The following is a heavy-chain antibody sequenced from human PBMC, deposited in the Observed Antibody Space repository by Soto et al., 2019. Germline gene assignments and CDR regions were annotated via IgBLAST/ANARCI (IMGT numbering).Heavy chain of an antibody. CDR1: GGIFGSHG. J-gene: IGHJ3*01. CDR3: VRDRRIYYSDPHDEFVASDYEV. V-gene: IGHV1-69*01. D-gene: IGHD3-22*01. Sequence: QVQLIQSEAEVKKPGSSVRVSCTASGGIFGSHGFSWVRQAPGHRLEWVGGFIPIFRTLTYTEKFQARVRIAADESTNTVYLGLSSLTSEDTAVYYCVRDRRIYYSDPHDEFVASDYEVWGQGTMVSVSS. CDR2: FIPIFRTL.